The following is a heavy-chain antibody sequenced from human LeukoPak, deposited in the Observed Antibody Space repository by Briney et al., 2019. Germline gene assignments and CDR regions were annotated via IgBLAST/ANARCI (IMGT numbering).Heavy chain of an antibody. CDR2: IYSGGST. D-gene: IGHD2-15*01. V-gene: IGHV3-53*01. J-gene: IGHJ4*02. CDR3: ARVHNYCSGGACYFDY. Sequence: GGSLRLSCAASGFAVSSNYMSWVRQAPGKGLEWVSVIYSGGSTYYADSVKGRFTISRDNSKNTLYLQMNSLRAEDTAVYYCARVHNYCSGGACYFDYWGQGTLVTVSS. CDR1: GFAVSSNY.